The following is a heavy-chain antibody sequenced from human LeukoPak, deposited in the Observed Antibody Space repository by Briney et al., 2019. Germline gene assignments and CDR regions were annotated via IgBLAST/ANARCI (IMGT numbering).Heavy chain of an antibody. V-gene: IGHV1-8*01. Sequence: ASVKVSCKASGYTFTSYDINWVRQATGQGLEWMGWMNPNSGNTGYAQKFQGRVTMTRNTSISTANMELSSLRSEDTAVYYCARASVLWFGELSNWFDPWGQGTLVTVSS. CDR2: MNPNSGNT. CDR1: GYTFTSYD. J-gene: IGHJ5*02. D-gene: IGHD3-10*01. CDR3: ARASVLWFGELSNWFDP.